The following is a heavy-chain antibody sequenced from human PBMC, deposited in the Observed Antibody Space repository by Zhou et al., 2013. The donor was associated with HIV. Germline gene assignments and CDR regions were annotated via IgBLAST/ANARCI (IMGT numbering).Heavy chain of an antibody. D-gene: IGHD2-15*01. Sequence: QVQLVQSGAEVKKPGASVKVSCKASGYTFTGSYMHWVRQAPGQGLEWMGWINPNSGGTNYAQKFQGRVTMTRDTSISTAFMELRSLRSDDTALYYCARGVVVAATRYFDLWGLAPWSLSP. CDR2: INPNSGGT. J-gene: IGHJ2*01. CDR3: ARGVVVAATRYFDL. CDR1: GYTFTGSY. V-gene: IGHV1-2*02.